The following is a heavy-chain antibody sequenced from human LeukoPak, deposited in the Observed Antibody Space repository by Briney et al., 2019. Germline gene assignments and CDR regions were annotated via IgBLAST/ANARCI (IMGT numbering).Heavy chain of an antibody. CDR1: GFTVGSGR. J-gene: IGHJ4*02. CDR3: AGVWSPPYTSSWPYYFDY. V-gene: IGHV3-53*01. Sequence: GGSLRLSCAASGFTVGSGRRMSWVRQAPGEGLEWISTIYSDDATNYGDSVKGRFTISRDNSRNTLDLQMNSLRVEDTAVYYCAGVWSPPYTSSWPYYFDYWGQGTLVTVSS. D-gene: IGHD6-13*01. CDR2: IYSDDAT.